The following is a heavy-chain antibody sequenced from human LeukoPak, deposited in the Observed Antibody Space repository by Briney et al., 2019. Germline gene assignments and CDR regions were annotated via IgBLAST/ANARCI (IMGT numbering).Heavy chain of an antibody. CDR3: ARAHYGDYPPFDY. CDR2: INPNSGGT. Sequence: GASVRVSSTASGYTFTIYDINWVRQAPGQGLEWMGWINPNSGGTNYAQKFQGRVTMTRDTSISTAYMELSRLRSDDTAVYYCARAHYGDYPPFDYWGQGTLVTVSS. D-gene: IGHD4-17*01. J-gene: IGHJ4*02. CDR1: GYTFTIYD. V-gene: IGHV1-2*02.